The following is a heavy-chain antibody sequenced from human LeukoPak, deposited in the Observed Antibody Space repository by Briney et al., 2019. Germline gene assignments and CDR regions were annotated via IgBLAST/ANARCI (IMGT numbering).Heavy chain of an antibody. D-gene: IGHD6-13*01. CDR1: GFALTSYT. CDR2: LRGPEGSP. CDR3: AKTLPLSWDSSSWYGAIYYYYYMDV. Sequence: PGGSLTLSCAASGFALTSYTMTWVRQAPGKGLEWVSSLRGPEGSPFYADSVKGRFTISRDNSKNTLYLQMNSLRAEDTAVYYCAKTLPLSWDSSSWYGAIYYYYYMDVWGKGTTVTVSS. J-gene: IGHJ6*03. V-gene: IGHV3-23*01.